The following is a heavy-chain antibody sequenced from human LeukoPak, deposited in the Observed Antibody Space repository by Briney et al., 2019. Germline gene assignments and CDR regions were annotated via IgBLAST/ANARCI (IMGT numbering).Heavy chain of an antibody. V-gene: IGHV4-34*01. CDR1: GGSFSGYY. CDR3: ARGPMSGGRGYYFDY. CDR2: INHSGST. J-gene: IGHJ4*02. Sequence: SETLSLTCAVYGGSFSGYYWSWIRQPPGKGLEWIGEINHSGSTNYNPSLKSRVTISVDTSKNQFSLKLSSVTAADTAVYYCARGPMSGGRGYYFDYRGQGTLVTVSS. D-gene: IGHD1-26*01.